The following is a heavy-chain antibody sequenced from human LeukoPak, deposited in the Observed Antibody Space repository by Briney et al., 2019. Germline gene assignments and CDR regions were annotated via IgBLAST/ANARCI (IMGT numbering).Heavy chain of an antibody. J-gene: IGHJ4*02. Sequence: GGSLRLSCAASGFTFSSYWMHWVRQAPGKGLVWVSRINSDGSSTSYADSVKGRFTISRDNAKNTLYLQMNSLRAEDTAVYYCARVGPVLRYFDWLTFPDLFDYWGQGTLVTVSS. V-gene: IGHV3-74*01. CDR2: INSDGSST. D-gene: IGHD3-9*01. CDR3: ARVGPVLRYFDWLTFPDLFDY. CDR1: GFTFSSYW.